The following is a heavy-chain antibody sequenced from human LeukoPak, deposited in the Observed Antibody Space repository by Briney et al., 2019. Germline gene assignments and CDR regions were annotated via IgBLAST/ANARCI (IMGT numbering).Heavy chain of an antibody. J-gene: IGHJ4*02. Sequence: SEALSLTCAVYGGSFSGYYWSWIRQPPGKGLEWIGEINHSGSTNYNPSLKSRVTISVDTSKNQFSLKLSSVTAADTAVYYCARGSWRASLSRRSGYDPVGFDYWGQGTLVTVSS. CDR1: GGSFSGYY. D-gene: IGHD5-12*01. CDR2: INHSGST. V-gene: IGHV4-34*01. CDR3: ARGSWRASLSRRSGYDPVGFDY.